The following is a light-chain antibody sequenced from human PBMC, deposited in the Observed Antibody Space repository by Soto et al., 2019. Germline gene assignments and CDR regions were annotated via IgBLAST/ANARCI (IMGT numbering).Light chain of an antibody. Sequence: EIVLTQSPATLSLSPGGRATLSCRASQNVSSYFAWYQQKPGQAPRLLIYDASKRATGIPARFSGSGPGTDFTLTIGSLEPEDFAVYYCQQYNNWPRTFGQGTKVEIK. CDR2: DAS. J-gene: IGKJ1*01. V-gene: IGKV3-11*01. CDR3: QQYNNWPRT. CDR1: QNVSSY.